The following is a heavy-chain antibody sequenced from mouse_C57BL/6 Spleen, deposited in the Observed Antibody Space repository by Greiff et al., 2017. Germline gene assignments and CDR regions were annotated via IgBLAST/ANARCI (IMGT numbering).Heavy chain of an antibody. CDR1: GYTFTDYE. D-gene: IGHD6-1*01. CDR3: PLRRCYVDY. CDR2: IDPETGGT. V-gene: IGHV1-15*01. J-gene: IGHJ2*01. Sequence: VQLQQSGAELVRPGASVTLSCKASGYTFTDYEMHWVKQTPVHGLEWIGAIDPETGGTAYNQTFKGKAILTADKSSSTAYMELRSLTSEDSAFYYLPLRRCYVDYWGQGTTLTVSS.